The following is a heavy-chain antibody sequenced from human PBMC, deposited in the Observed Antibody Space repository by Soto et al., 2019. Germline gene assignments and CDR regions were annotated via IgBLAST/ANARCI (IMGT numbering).Heavy chain of an antibody. Sequence: TSETLSLTCTVSGGSISSYYWSWIRQPPGKGLEWIGYIYYSGSTNYNPSLKSRVTISVDTSKNQFSLKLSSVTAADTAVYYCARDRGRGVIHWGQGTLVTVSS. D-gene: IGHD3-10*01. CDR1: GGSISSYY. V-gene: IGHV4-59*01. CDR3: ARDRGRGVIH. J-gene: IGHJ4*02. CDR2: IYYSGST.